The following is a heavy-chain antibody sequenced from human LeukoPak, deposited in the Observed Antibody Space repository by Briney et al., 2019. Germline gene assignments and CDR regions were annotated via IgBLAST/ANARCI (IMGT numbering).Heavy chain of an antibody. J-gene: IGHJ2*01. CDR2: ISGGGTGT. CDR1: GFRFSAYA. Sequence: GGSLRLSCAASGFRFSAYAMTWVRQAPGKGLEWLSSISGGGTGTYYADSVKGRFLISRENSKNILSLQMNSLSAEETAVYHCAKRADGSGRSWYLDLWGRGTLVTVSS. CDR3: AKRADGSGRSWYLDL. V-gene: IGHV3-23*01. D-gene: IGHD3-22*01.